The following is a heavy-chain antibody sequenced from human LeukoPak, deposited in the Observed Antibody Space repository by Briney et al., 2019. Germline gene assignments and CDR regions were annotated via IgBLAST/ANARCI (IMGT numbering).Heavy chain of an antibody. CDR3: ARVQVYCGSTSCYQGDFDY. J-gene: IGHJ4*02. D-gene: IGHD2-2*01. CDR1: GYTFTGYY. CDR2: INPNSGGT. Sequence: ASVKVSCKASGYTFTGYYMHWVRQAPGQGLEWMGWINPNSGGTNYAQKFQGRVTMTRDTSISTAYMELSRLRSDDTAVYYCARVQVYCGSTSCYQGDFDYWGQGTLVTVSS. V-gene: IGHV1-2*02.